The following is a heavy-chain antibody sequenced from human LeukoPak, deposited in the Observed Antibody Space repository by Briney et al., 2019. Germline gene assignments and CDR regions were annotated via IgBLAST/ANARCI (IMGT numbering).Heavy chain of an antibody. V-gene: IGHV3-21*01. J-gene: IGHJ4*02. CDR2: ISSSSDYI. D-gene: IGHD4-23*01. CDR3: ARGWVTVPVPFDY. Sequence: GSLRLSCAASGFTFSSYSMNWVRQAPGKGLEWVSSISSSSDYIYYADSVKGRFTISRDNAKNSLYLQMNSLRAEDTAVYYCARGWVTVPVPFDYWGQGTLVTVSS. CDR1: GFTFSSYS.